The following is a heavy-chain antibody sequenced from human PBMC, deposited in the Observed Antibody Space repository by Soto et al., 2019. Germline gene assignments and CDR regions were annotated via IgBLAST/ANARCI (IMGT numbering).Heavy chain of an antibody. CDR3: ARNFGVAPNFDP. D-gene: IGHD3-3*01. Sequence: SETLSLTCTVSGGSISSYYWSWIRQPPGKGLEWIGYIYYSGSTNYNPPLKSRVTISVDTSKNQFSLKLSSVTAADTAVYYCARNFGVAPNFDPWGQGTLVTVSS. CDR2: IYYSGST. CDR1: GGSISSYY. V-gene: IGHV4-59*08. J-gene: IGHJ5*02.